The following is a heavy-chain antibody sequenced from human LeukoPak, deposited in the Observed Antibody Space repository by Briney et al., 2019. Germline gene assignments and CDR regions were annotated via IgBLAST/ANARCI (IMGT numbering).Heavy chain of an antibody. J-gene: IGHJ4*02. CDR2: IYYSGIT. V-gene: IGHV4-59*12. Sequence: SETLSLTCTASGDSISSYYGYWFRQPPGKELEWIACIYYSGITHYNPSLKSRVTISLDTSKNQFSLRLSSVTAADTAVYYCAREGIVRTYDQWGQGTLVTVSS. CDR1: GDSISSYY. CDR3: AREGIVRTYDQ. D-gene: IGHD2/OR15-2a*01.